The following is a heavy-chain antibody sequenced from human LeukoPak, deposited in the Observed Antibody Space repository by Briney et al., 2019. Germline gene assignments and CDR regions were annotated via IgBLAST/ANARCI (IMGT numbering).Heavy chain of an antibody. CDR3: ARDCVIVGAPCYDS. V-gene: IGHV3-7*04. D-gene: IGHD1-26*01. J-gene: IGHJ5*01. Sequence: GGSLRLSCAASGFTSSSYWMSWVRQAPGKGLEWVANIKEDGSEKIYVDSLKGRFTISRDNAKNSLYLQMNSLRAEDTAVYYCARDCVIVGAPCYDSWGQGTLVTVSS. CDR2: IKEDGSEK. CDR1: GFTSSSYW.